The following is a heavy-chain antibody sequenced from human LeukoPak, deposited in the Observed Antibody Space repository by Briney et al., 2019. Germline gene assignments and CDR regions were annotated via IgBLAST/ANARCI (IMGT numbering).Heavy chain of an antibody. CDR3: ARARKFWSGSHDAFDI. D-gene: IGHD3-3*01. Sequence: SVKVSCKASGGTFSSYAISRVRQAPGQGLEWMGRIIPIFGTANYAQKFQGRVTITTDESTSTAYMELSSLRSEDTAVYYCARARKFWSGSHDAFDIWGQGTMVTVSS. CDR2: IIPIFGTA. V-gene: IGHV1-69*05. J-gene: IGHJ3*02. CDR1: GGTFSSYA.